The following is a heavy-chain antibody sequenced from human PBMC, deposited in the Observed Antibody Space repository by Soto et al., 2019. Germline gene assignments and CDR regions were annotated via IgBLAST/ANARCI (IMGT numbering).Heavy chain of an antibody. CDR1: GFTFSSYG. V-gene: IGHV3-30*03. Sequence: QVQLVESGGGVVQPGRSLRLSCAASGFTFSSYGMHWVRQAPGKGLEWVAVISYDGSNKYYADSVKGRFTISRDNSKNXLXLXXXXLXAEDTAVXXXXXWFGAFDYWGQGTLVTVSS. J-gene: IGHJ4*02. CDR2: ISYDGSNK. CDR3: XXWFGAFDY. D-gene: IGHD3-10*01.